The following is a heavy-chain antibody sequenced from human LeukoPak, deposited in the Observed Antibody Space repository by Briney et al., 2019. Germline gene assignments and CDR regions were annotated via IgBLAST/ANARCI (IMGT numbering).Heavy chain of an antibody. CDR2: IYHSGST. V-gene: IGHV4-30-2*01. J-gene: IGHJ4*02. Sequence: PSETLSLTCTVSGGSISSGGYYWSWIRQPPGKGLEWIGYIYHSGSTYYNPSLKSRVTISVDRSKNQFSLKLSSVTAADTAVYYCARSVVVPAFDYWGQGTLVTVSS. CDR1: GGSISSGGYY. CDR3: ARSVVVPAFDY. D-gene: IGHD2-2*01.